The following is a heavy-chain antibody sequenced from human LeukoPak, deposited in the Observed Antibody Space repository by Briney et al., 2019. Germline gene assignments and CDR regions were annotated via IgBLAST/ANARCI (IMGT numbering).Heavy chain of an antibody. Sequence: GASVKVSCKASRYTFTSYDINWVRQATGQGLEWMGWMSPNSGNTGSAQKFQGRVTMTRNTSISTAYMELSSLRSEDTAVYYCTRGKHADSNIFDIWGQGTMVTVSP. CDR1: RYTFTSYD. J-gene: IGHJ3*02. CDR2: MSPNSGNT. D-gene: IGHD3-22*01. V-gene: IGHV1-8*01. CDR3: TRGKHADSNIFDI.